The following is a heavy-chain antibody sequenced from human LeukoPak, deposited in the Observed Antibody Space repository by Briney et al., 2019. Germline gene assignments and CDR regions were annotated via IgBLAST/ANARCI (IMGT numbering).Heavy chain of an antibody. V-gene: IGHV4-34*01. Sequence: PSETLSLTCAVYGGSLSGYYWSWIRQPPGKGLEWIGEINHSGSTNYNPSLKSRVTISVDTSKNQFSLKLSSVTAADTAVYYCARGFGSRYSYGPRVLWYWGQGTLVTVSS. J-gene: IGHJ4*02. CDR2: INHSGST. CDR1: GGSLSGYY. CDR3: ARGFGSRYSYGPRVLWY. D-gene: IGHD5-18*01.